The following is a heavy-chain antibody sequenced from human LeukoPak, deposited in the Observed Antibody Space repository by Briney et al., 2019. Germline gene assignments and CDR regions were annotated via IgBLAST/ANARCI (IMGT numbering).Heavy chain of an antibody. V-gene: IGHV3-74*01. CDR2: LNSDGSRT. Sequence: GGSLRHSCAASGFTFSSSWMYWVRQAPGEGLVWVSRLNSDGSRTNYAESVKGRFIISRDNAKNTLYLQMNSLRIEDTAVYYCAKESSTWRQADTLFDYWGQGILVTVSS. D-gene: IGHD6-13*01. J-gene: IGHJ4*02. CDR3: AKESSTWRQADTLFDY. CDR1: GFTFSSSW.